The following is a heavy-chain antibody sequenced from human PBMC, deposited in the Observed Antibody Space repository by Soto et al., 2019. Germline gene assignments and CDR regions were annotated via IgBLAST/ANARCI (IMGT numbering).Heavy chain of an antibody. V-gene: IGHV1-69*06. CDR1: GGTFGSYT. CDR3: ARGGYASSYRFDY. J-gene: IGHJ4*02. CDR2: IMPFIDTS. Sequence: QVQLVQSGAEVKKPGSSVKVSCKASGGTFGSYTLNWVRQAPGQGLEWLGGIMPFIDTSTYAQMLQGRVTITADKSTSTVYMELSSLKSDDPAVYYCARGGYASSYRFDYWGQGTLVTVSS. D-gene: IGHD2-2*01.